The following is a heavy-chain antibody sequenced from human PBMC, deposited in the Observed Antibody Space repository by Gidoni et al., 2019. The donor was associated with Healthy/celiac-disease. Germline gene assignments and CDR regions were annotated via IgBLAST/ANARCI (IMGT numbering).Heavy chain of an antibody. CDR3: ARYSSSTYYFDY. Sequence: QVQLQESVPGLVKPSGTLPLTCAVSGCSISSSNWWLWVRPPPGKGLEWIGEIYHRGSTNYNTSLKSRVTISVDKSKNQFSLKLSSVTAADTAVYYCARYSSSTYYFDYWGQGTLVTVSS. CDR2: IYHRGST. J-gene: IGHJ4*02. D-gene: IGHD6-13*01. V-gene: IGHV4-4*02. CDR1: GCSISSSNW.